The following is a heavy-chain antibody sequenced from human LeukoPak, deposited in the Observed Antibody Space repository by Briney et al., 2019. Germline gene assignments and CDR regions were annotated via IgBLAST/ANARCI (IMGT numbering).Heavy chain of an antibody. D-gene: IGHD3-22*01. CDR1: GVSISSSSYY. Sequence: SETLSLTCTVSGVSISSSSYYWGWIRQPPGKGLEWIGSIYYSGSTYYNPSLKSRVTISVDTSKNQFSLKLSSVTAADTAVYYCARGTMIVVSLDPWGQGTLVTVSS. V-gene: IGHV4-39*01. CDR3: ARGTMIVVSLDP. CDR2: IYYSGST. J-gene: IGHJ5*02.